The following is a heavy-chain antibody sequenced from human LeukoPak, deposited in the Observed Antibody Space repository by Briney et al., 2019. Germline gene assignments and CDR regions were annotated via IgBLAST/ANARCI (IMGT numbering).Heavy chain of an antibody. Sequence: GASVKVSCKASGYTFTSYDINWVRQATGQGLGWMGWMNPNSGNTGYAQKFQGRVTMTRNTSISTAYMELSSLRSEDTAVYYCASMPALYYGMDVWGQGTTVTVSS. D-gene: IGHD2-2*01. CDR2: MNPNSGNT. J-gene: IGHJ6*02. V-gene: IGHV1-8*01. CDR1: GYTFTSYD. CDR3: ASMPALYYGMDV.